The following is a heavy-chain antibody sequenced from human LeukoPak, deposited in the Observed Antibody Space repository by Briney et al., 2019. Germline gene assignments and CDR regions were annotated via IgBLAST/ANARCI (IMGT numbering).Heavy chain of an antibody. CDR3: ARAPHNSGWYEKWFDP. V-gene: IGHV4-4*08. Sequence: PWETLSLTCTVSGGSISTYYWSWIRQSPGKGLEWIADISVSGGTNYNPSLESRVTVSIDASKNQFSLKLSSVTAADTAVFYCARAPHNSGWYEKWFDPWGQGTLVIVSS. D-gene: IGHD6-19*01. CDR2: ISVSGGT. CDR1: GGSISTYY. J-gene: IGHJ5*02.